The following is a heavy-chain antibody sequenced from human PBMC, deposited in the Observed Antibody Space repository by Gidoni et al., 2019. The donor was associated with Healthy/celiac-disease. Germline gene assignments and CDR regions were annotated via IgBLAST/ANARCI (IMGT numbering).Heavy chain of an antibody. CDR1: GFSRSNARMG. CDR3: ARTVEMATILWYFDL. CDR2: IFSNDEK. Sequence: QVTLKESGPVLVKPTETLTLTCTVSGFSRSNARMGVSWIRQPPGKALEWLAHIFSNDEKSSSTSLKSRLTISKDTSKSQVVLTMTNMDPVDTATYYCARTVEMATILWYFDLWGRGTLVTVSS. D-gene: IGHD5-12*01. J-gene: IGHJ2*01. V-gene: IGHV2-26*01.